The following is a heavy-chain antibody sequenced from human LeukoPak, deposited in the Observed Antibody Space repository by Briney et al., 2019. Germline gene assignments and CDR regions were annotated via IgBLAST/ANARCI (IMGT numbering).Heavy chain of an antibody. J-gene: IGHJ4*02. CDR2: VKKDGTEK. CDR3: ARAGGTSWADY. CDR1: GFTFSDYW. Sequence: GGSLTRSGEASGFTFSDYWMTWLRQAPGKGLKWVANVKKDGTEKFYVDYVKGRFTISRDNGKNSLYLQMNSLRVEDTAIYYCARAGGTSWADYWGQGTLVTVSS. V-gene: IGHV3-7*01. D-gene: IGHD6-13*01.